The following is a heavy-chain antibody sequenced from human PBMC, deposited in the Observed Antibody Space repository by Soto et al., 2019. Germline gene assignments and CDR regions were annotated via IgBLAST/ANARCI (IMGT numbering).Heavy chain of an antibody. CDR3: ARDTGEEIAAVYFDY. Sequence: PGGSLRLSCAASGFTFSDYYMSWIRQAPGKGLEWVSYISSSGSTIYYADSVKGRFTISRDNAKNSLYLQMNSLRAEDTAVYYCARDTGEEIAAVYFDYWGQGTLVTVSS. J-gene: IGHJ4*02. CDR2: ISSSGSTI. CDR1: GFTFSDYY. D-gene: IGHD6-13*01. V-gene: IGHV3-11*01.